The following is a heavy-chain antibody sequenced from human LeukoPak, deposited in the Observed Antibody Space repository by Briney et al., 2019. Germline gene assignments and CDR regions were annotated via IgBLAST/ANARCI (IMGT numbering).Heavy chain of an antibody. V-gene: IGHV3-53*01. CDR1: GFTVSSNY. D-gene: IGHD6-19*01. CDR3: ARVEAVADLYFDY. Sequence: GGSLRLSCAASGFTVSSNYMSWVRQAPGKGLEWVSVIYSGGSTYYADSVKGRFTISRDNSKNTLYLQMNSLRAEDTAVYYCARVEAVADLYFDYWGQGTLVTASS. CDR2: IYSGGST. J-gene: IGHJ4*02.